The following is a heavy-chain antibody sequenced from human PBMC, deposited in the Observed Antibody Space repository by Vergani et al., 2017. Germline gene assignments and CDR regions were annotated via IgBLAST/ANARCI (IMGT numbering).Heavy chain of an antibody. V-gene: IGHV3-53*01. J-gene: IGHJ3*02. CDR2: IYSGGST. CDR1: GFTVSSNY. CDR3: TRERTAKVEVGATIEDAFDI. Sequence: EVQLVESGGGLIQPGGSLRLSCAASGFTVSSNYMSWVRQAPGKGLEWVSVIYSGGSTYYTDSVKGRFTISRDNSKNRLYLQMNSLKTEDTAVYYCTRERTAKVEVGATIEDAFDIWGQGTMVTVSS. D-gene: IGHD1-26*01.